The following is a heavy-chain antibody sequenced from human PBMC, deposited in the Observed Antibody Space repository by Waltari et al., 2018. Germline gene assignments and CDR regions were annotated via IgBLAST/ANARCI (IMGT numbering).Heavy chain of an antibody. CDR2: LYYSGNT. Sequence: QVQLQESGPGLVQPSETLSLPCTVPGYSISRGYYWVWLRQHQGKGLEWIGSLYYSGNTDYNPSLKRRVTISADTSKNQFSLKLSSVTAADTALYFCARVRDYYDSTGYDAFDIWGQGTMVTVSS. D-gene: IGHD3-22*01. CDR3: ARVRDYYDSTGYDAFDI. CDR1: GYSISRGYY. J-gene: IGHJ3*02. V-gene: IGHV4-38-2*02.